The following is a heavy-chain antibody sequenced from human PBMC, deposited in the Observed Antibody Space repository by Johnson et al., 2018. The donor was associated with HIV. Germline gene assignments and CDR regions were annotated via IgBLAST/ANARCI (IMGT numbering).Heavy chain of an antibody. J-gene: IGHJ3*02. Sequence: EVQLVESGGGLVQPGGSLRLSCAASGFTFSSYDMHWVRQATGKGLEWVSVIGTAGDTYYPGSVKGRFTISRENAKNSLYLQMNSLRAGDTAVYYCARTRWLAAAGPDAFDIWGQGTMVTVSS. CDR1: GFTFSSYD. CDR2: IGTAGDT. V-gene: IGHV3-13*01. D-gene: IGHD6-13*01. CDR3: ARTRWLAAAGPDAFDI.